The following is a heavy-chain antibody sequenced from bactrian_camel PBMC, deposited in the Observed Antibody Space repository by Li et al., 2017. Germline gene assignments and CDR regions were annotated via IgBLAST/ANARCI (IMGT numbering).Heavy chain of an antibody. J-gene: IGHJ6*01. V-gene: IGHV3S55*01. D-gene: IGHD6*01. CDR3: AAATVCGSWFRVGSFAY. Sequence: HVQLVESGGGSVQAGGSLRLSCAVSGRTIGTYTKYCMAWIRQAPGKEREGVAAIASSGSTTYTDSVKGRFTISKDNAKNTLYLQMNTLKPEDTGMYYCAAATVCGSWFRVGSFAYWGQGTQVTVS. CDR2: IASSGST. CDR1: GRTIGTYTKYC.